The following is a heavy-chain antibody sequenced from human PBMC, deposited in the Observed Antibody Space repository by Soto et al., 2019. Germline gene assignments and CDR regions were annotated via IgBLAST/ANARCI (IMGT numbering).Heavy chain of an antibody. CDR3: ASSQNSGYAYYYCYGMDV. D-gene: IGHD5-12*01. V-gene: IGHV1-69*13. Sequence: SVKVSCKASGGTLSSYAISWVRQAPGQGLEWMGGIIPIFGTANYVQKFQGRVTITAYESTSTASVKLSSLRSEDTAVYYCASSQNSGYAYYYCYGMDVWGQGTTVTVSS. CDR1: GGTLSSYA. CDR2: IIPIFGTA. J-gene: IGHJ6*02.